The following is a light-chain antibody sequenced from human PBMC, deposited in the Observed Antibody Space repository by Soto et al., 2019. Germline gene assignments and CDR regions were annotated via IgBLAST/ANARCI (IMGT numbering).Light chain of an antibody. CDR3: AAWDDSLSGRV. Sequence: QSVLTQPPSASGTPGQRVTISCSGSSSNIGSNYVYWYQQLPGTAPKLLIYRNNQRPSGVPDRFSGSKSDTSASLAISGLRSEDEADYYCAAWDDSLSGRVFGTGTKV. CDR2: RNN. J-gene: IGLJ1*01. CDR1: SSNIGSNY. V-gene: IGLV1-47*01.